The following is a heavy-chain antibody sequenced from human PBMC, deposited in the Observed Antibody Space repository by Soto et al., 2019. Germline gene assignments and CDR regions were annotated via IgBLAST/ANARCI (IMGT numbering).Heavy chain of an antibody. CDR3: ARTGSSSSQGYYYYYGMDV. V-gene: IGHV4-39*01. J-gene: IGHJ6*02. D-gene: IGHD6-6*01. CDR1: DGSSGSSSCY. CDR2: IYYSGST. Sequence: SSETQSLTSTVADGSSGSSSCYWGWISQPPGKGLEWIGSIYYSGSTYYNPSLKSRVTISVDTSKNQFSLKLSSVTAADTAVYHCARTGSSSSQGYYYYYGMDVWGQGTTVTVSS.